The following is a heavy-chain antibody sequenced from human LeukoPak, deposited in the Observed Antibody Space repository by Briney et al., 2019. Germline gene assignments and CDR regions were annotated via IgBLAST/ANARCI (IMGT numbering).Heavy chain of an antibody. D-gene: IGHD1-26*01. CDR2: ISAYNGNT. V-gene: IGHV1-18*01. J-gene: IGHJ4*02. CDR1: GYTFTSYG. Sequence: ASVKVPCKASGYTFTSYGISWVRQAPGQGLEWMGWISAYNGNTNYAQKLQGRVTMTTDTSTSTAYMELRSLRSDDTAVYYYARDSPSSGGATVFDYWGQGTLVTVSS. CDR3: ARDSPSSGGATVFDY.